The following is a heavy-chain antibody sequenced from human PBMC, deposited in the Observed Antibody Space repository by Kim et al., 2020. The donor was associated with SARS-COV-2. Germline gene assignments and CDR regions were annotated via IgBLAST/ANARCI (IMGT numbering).Heavy chain of an antibody. CDR3: ARNYGDPPDYYYYYGMDV. CDR1: GFTFSSYG. V-gene: IGHV3-33*01. D-gene: IGHD4-17*01. J-gene: IGHJ6*02. Sequence: GGSLRLSCAASGFTFSSYGMHWVRQAPGKGLEWVAVIWYDGSNKYYADSVKGRFTISRDNSKNTLYLQMNSLRAEDTAVYYCARNYGDPPDYYYYYGMDVWGQGTTVTVSS. CDR2: IWYDGSNK.